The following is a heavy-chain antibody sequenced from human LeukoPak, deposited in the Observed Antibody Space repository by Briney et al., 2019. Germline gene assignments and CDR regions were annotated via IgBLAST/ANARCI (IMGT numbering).Heavy chain of an antibody. Sequence: GGSLRLSCAASGFTFSTYWMHWVRQAPGKGLVWVSRINSDGSSTSYADSVKGRFTISRDNAKNTLYLQMNSLRAEDTAVYYCAKGIKRWLQGFHYWGQGTLVTVSS. V-gene: IGHV3-74*01. CDR3: AKGIKRWLQGFHY. J-gene: IGHJ4*02. CDR2: INSDGSST. CDR1: GFTFSTYW. D-gene: IGHD5-24*01.